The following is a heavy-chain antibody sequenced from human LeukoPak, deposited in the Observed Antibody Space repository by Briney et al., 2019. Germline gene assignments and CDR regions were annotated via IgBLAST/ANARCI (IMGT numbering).Heavy chain of an antibody. CDR1: GYSFTSYW. V-gene: IGHV5-51*01. CDR3: ARSMGYCSSTSCYVDY. D-gene: IGHD2-2*01. CDR2: IYPGDSDT. Sequence: HGESLKISCKGSGYSFTSYWIGWVRQMPGKGLEWMGIIYPGDSDTRYSPPFQGQVTISADKSIGTAYLQWSSLKASDTAMYYCARSMGYCSSTSCYVDYWGQGTLVTVSS. J-gene: IGHJ4*02.